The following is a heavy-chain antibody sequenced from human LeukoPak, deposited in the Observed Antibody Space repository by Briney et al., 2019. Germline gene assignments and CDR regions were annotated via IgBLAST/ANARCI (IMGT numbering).Heavy chain of an antibody. D-gene: IGHD3-22*01. CDR2: INHSGST. V-gene: IGHV4-39*01. J-gene: IGHJ3*02. Sequence: SETLSLTCTVSGGSISSSSYYWGWMRQPPGKGLEWIGKINHSGSTNYNPSLKSRVTISVDTSKNQFSLKLSSVTVADTAVYYCARHGYYPDAFDIWGQGTMVTVSS. CDR3: ARHGYYPDAFDI. CDR1: GGSISSSSYY.